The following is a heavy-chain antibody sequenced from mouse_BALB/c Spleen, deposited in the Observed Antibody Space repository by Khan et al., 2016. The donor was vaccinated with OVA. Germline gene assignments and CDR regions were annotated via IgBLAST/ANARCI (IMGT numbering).Heavy chain of an antibody. CDR3: ARSGTTVVAYWYFDV. J-gene: IGHJ1*01. Sequence: EVELAESGPDLVKPSQSLSLTCTVTGYSITSGYSWHWIRQFPGNKLEWMGYIHYSGTTNYHPSLKSRISITRDTSKNQFFLQLNSVTTEDTATYYCARSGTTVVAYWYFDVWGAWTTVTVSS. V-gene: IGHV3-1*02. D-gene: IGHD1-1*01. CDR2: IHYSGTT. CDR1: GYSITSGYS.